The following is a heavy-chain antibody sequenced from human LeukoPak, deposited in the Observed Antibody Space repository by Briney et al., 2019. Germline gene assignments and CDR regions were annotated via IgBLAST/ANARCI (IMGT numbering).Heavy chain of an antibody. Sequence: QPGRSLRLSCTASGFTFGDYAMSWFRQAPGKGLEWVGFIRSKAYGGTTEYAASVKGRFTISRDDSKSIAYLQMNSLKTEDTAVYYCTRYNLWYSSSNDAFDIWGQGTMVTVSS. D-gene: IGHD6-13*01. CDR1: GFTFGDYA. V-gene: IGHV3-49*03. CDR3: TRYNLWYSSSNDAFDI. CDR2: IRSKAYGGTT. J-gene: IGHJ3*02.